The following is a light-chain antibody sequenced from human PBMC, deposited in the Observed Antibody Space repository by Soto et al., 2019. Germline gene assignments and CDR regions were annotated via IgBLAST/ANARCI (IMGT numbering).Light chain of an antibody. CDR1: QNIVGW. V-gene: IGKV1-5*03. CDR3: QHYDSYPIT. CDR2: QAS. Sequence: DIQMTQSPSTLSASVGDRVTISCRASQNIVGWLAWYQHKPGRAPKLLTYQASTLEIGVPSRFSGSGSGTEFTLTISSLQPDDSATYYCQHYDSYPITFGQGTRLEIK. J-gene: IGKJ5*01.